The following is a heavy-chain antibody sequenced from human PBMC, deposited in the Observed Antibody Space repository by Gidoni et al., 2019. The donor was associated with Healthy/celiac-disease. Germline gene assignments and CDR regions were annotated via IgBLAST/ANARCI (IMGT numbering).Heavy chain of an antibody. V-gene: IGHV3-48*01. J-gene: IGHJ3*02. D-gene: IGHD3-3*01. Sequence: EVQLVESGGGLVQPGGSLRLSCADSGFTFSSYSMNWVRQAPGKGLEWVSYISSSSSTIYYADSVKGRFTISRDNAKNSLYLQMNSLRAEDTAVYYCARLERRDAFDIWGQGTMVTVSS. CDR2: ISSSSSTI. CDR3: ARLERRDAFDI. CDR1: GFTFSSYS.